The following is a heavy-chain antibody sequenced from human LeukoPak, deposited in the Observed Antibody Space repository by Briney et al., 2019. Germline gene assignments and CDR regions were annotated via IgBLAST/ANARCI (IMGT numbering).Heavy chain of an antibody. J-gene: IGHJ5*02. V-gene: IGHV4-34*01. Sequence: SETLSLTCAVYGGSFSGYYWSWIRQPPGKGLEWIGEINHSGSTNYNPSLKSRVTISVDTSKNQFSLKLSSVTAADTAVYYCARVPPSHLAAASNWFGPWGQGTLVTVSS. CDR3: ARVPPSHLAAASNWFGP. CDR2: INHSGST. D-gene: IGHD6-13*01. CDR1: GGSFSGYY.